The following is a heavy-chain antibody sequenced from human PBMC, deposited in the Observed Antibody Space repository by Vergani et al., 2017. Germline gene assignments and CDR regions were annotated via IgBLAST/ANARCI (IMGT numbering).Heavy chain of an antibody. D-gene: IGHD6-13*01. Sequence: QLQLQESGPGLVKPSETLSLTCTVSGGSISSSSYYWGWIRQPPGKGLEWIGSIYYSGSTYYNPSLKSRVTISVDTSKNQFSLKLSSVTAADTAVYYCARDFVAAAGTDYWGQGTLVTVSS. CDR1: GGSISSSSYY. V-gene: IGHV4-39*07. CDR3: ARDFVAAAGTDY. J-gene: IGHJ4*02. CDR2: IYYSGST.